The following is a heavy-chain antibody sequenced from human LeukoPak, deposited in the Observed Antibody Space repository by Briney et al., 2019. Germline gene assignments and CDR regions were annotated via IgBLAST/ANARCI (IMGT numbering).Heavy chain of an antibody. CDR3: AKEIDNRYHYGSGKDY. D-gene: IGHD3-10*01. CDR1: GDSISYFY. J-gene: IGHJ4*02. CDR2: IYNSGST. V-gene: IGHV4-4*07. Sequence: PSETLSLTCSVSGDSISYFYWSWIRQAAGKGLEWIGRIYNSGSTDYNASLKSRVTMSVDTSKNQLSLKVISVTAADTAVYYCAKEIDNRYHYGSGKDYWGQGTLVTVSS.